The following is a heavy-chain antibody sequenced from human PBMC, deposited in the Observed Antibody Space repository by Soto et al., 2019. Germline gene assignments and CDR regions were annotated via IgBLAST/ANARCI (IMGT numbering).Heavy chain of an antibody. Sequence: QVQLVESGGGVVQPGRSLRLSCAASGFTFSSYGMHWVRQAPGKGLEWVAVIWYDGSNKYYADSVKGRFTISRDNSKNTLYLQMNSLRAEDTAVYYCARAGADFPYEDTYAMDVWGKGTTVTVSS. CDR3: ARAGADFPYEDTYAMDV. CDR1: GFTFSSYG. CDR2: IWYDGSNK. V-gene: IGHV3-33*01. J-gene: IGHJ6*03. D-gene: IGHD2-8*01.